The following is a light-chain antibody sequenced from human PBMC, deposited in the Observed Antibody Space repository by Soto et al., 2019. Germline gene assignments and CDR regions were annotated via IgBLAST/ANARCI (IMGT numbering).Light chain of an antibody. CDR2: DVS. CDR1: SSDVGGYSY. J-gene: IGLJ1*01. CDR3: ASYTTSSTYV. Sequence: QSVLTQPASVSGSPGQSIAISCTGTSSDVGGYSYVSWYQQQPGKAPKLVISDVSNRPSGVSDRFSGSKSGNTASLTISGLQTEDEADYYCASYTTSSTYVFGTGTKLTV. V-gene: IGLV2-14*01.